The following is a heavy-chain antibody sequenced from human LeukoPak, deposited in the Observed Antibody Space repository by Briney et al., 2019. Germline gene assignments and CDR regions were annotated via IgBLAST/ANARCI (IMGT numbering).Heavy chain of an antibody. D-gene: IGHD2-15*01. CDR2: IYYSGST. CDR1: GGSISSYY. V-gene: IGHV4-59*08. CDR3: ARLRSGGSWVDY. Sequence: SGTLSLTCTVSGGSISSYYWSWIRQPPGKGLKWIGYIYYSGSTNYNPSLKSRVTISVVTSKNQFSLKLSSVTAADTAVYYCARLRSGGSWVDYWGQGTLVTVSS. J-gene: IGHJ4*02.